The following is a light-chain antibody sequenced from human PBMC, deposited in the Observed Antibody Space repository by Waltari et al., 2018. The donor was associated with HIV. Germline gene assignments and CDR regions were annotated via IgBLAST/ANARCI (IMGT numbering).Light chain of an antibody. CDR3: QSADISGTHLFV. Sequence: SNDLTQSSSVSVSPGQTARITCSGDALSTQYSHWYQHKPGQAPLLLIYKDTERPAEIPERFAGSSSGTTATLTITGVQPEDEADYYCQSADISGTHLFVFAAGTKVTVL. V-gene: IGLV3-25*03. CDR2: KDT. J-gene: IGLJ1*01. CDR1: ALSTQY.